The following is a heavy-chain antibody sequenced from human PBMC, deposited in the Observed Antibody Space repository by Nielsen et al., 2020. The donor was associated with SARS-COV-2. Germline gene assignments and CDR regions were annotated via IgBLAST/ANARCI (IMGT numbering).Heavy chain of an antibody. J-gene: IGHJ5*02. CDR3: ARGIQFLTIFGVVKLSVRWFDP. D-gene: IGHD3-3*01. CDR2: FDPEDGET. V-gene: IGHV1-24*01. Sequence: ASVKVSCKVSGYTLTELSMYWVRQAPGNGFEWMGGFDPEDGETIYAQKFQGRVTITADESTSTAYMELSSLRSEDTAVYYCARGIQFLTIFGVVKLSVRWFDPWGQGTLVTVSS. CDR1: GYTLTELS.